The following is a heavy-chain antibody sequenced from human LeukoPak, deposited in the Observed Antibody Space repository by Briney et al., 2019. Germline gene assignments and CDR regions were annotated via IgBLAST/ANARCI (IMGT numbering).Heavy chain of an antibody. CDR2: IYYSGTT. J-gene: IGHJ5*02. CDR3: AKGAGGFSYYNWFDP. Sequence: SETLSLACTVSGGSISSSPYYWGWIRQPPGKGLEWIGSIYYSGTTHYNPSLESRVTISVDTSKNQFSLKLASVTAADTAIYYCAKGAGGFSYYNWFDPWGQGTLVTVSS. D-gene: IGHD5-18*01. CDR1: GGSISSSPYY. V-gene: IGHV4-39*07.